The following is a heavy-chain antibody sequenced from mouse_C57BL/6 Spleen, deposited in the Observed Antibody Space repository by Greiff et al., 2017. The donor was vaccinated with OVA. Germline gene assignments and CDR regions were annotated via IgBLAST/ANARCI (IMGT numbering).Heavy chain of an antibody. CDR2: IDPENGDT. CDR3: TTVWDVGGYAMDY. Sequence: EVKVVESGAELVRPGASVKLSCTASGFNIKDDYMHWVKQRPEQGLEWIGWIDPENGDTEYASKFQGKATITADTSSNTAYLQLSSLTSEDTAVYYCTTVWDVGGYAMDYWGQGTSVTVSS. D-gene: IGHD4-1*01. V-gene: IGHV14-4*01. J-gene: IGHJ4*01. CDR1: GFNIKDDY.